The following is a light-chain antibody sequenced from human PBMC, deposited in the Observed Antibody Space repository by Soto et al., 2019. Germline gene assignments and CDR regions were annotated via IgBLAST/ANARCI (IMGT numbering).Light chain of an antibody. CDR2: TNN. CDR3: EAWDDSLNGPV. Sequence: QSVLTQSPSASGTPRQRVTISCSGSSSNIGSNTVNWYQQLPGTAPKLLIYTNNQRPSGVPDRFSGSKSGTSASLAISGLQSEDEADYYCEAWDDSLNGPVFGGGTKVTVL. V-gene: IGLV1-44*01. J-gene: IGLJ2*01. CDR1: SSNIGSNT.